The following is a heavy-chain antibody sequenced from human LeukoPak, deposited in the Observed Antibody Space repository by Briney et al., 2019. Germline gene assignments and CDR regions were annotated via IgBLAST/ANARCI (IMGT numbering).Heavy chain of an antibody. D-gene: IGHD6-13*01. Sequence: PGGSLRLTCEASGFTFRSYWMHWVRQAPGKGLMWVSRIETDGSSTNYADSVKGRFTISRDNARNTVYLQMNSLRADDTAVYYCARDPSSWNGFFDSWGQGTLATVSS. CDR3: ARDPSSWNGFFDS. V-gene: IGHV3-74*01. CDR1: GFTFRSYW. J-gene: IGHJ4*02. CDR2: IETDGSST.